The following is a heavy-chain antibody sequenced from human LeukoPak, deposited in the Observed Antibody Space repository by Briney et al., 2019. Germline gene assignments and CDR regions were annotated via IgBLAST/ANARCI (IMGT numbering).Heavy chain of an antibody. Sequence: ASVKVSCKASGGTFSSYAISWVRQAPGQGLEWMGWINPNSGGTNYAQKFQGRVTMTRDTSISTAYMELSRLRSDDTAVYYCARADCSGGSCYSTSFDYWGQGTLVTVSS. CDR2: INPNSGGT. J-gene: IGHJ4*02. V-gene: IGHV1-2*02. CDR3: ARADCSGGSCYSTSFDY. CDR1: GGTFSSYA. D-gene: IGHD2-15*01.